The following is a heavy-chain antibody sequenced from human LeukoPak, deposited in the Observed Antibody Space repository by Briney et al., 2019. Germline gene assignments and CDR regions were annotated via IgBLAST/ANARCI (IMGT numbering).Heavy chain of an antibody. CDR3: ARDLSEQWLVLDY. J-gene: IGHJ4*02. D-gene: IGHD6-19*01. V-gene: IGHV1-3*01. CDR2: INAGNGNT. CDR1: GYTFTSYA. Sequence: ASVKGSCKASGYTFTSYAMHWVRQAPGQRLEWMGWINAGNGNTKYSQKFQGRVTITRDTSASTAYMELSSLRSEDSAVYYCARDLSEQWLVLDYWGQGTLVTVSS.